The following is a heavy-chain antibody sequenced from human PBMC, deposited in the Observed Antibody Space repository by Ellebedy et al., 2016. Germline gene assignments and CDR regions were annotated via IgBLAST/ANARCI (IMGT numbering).Heavy chain of an antibody. CDR2: ISPTSGSTI. Sequence: GESLKISXAVSGFTFTSYSMKWVSQTPGKGLEWVSYISPTSGSTIYYADSVKGRFTISRDNAKNSVYPQMNSLRDEDTAVYYCTRGGLDNSFDVWGQGTMVTVSS. CDR1: GFTFTSYS. J-gene: IGHJ3*01. V-gene: IGHV3-48*02. D-gene: IGHD3-16*01. CDR3: TRGGLDNSFDV.